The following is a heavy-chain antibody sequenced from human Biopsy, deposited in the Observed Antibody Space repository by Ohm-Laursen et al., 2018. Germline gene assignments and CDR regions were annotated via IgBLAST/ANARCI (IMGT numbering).Heavy chain of an antibody. Sequence: GTLSLTCIVSGGSISSDYWSWIRQTPGKGPEWIGYIYYSGSTNYNPSLKSRVTISVDTSKNQFSLRLNSVTAADTAVYYCARATNSTGWPYYYFYGMDVWGQGTTVTVSS. D-gene: IGHD2/OR15-2a*01. J-gene: IGHJ6*02. CDR1: GGSISSDY. V-gene: IGHV4-59*01. CDR3: ARATNSTGWPYYYFYGMDV. CDR2: IYYSGST.